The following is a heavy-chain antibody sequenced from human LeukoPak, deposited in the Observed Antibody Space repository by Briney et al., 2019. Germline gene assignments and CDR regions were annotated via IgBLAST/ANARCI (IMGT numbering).Heavy chain of an antibody. J-gene: IGHJ5*02. Sequence: KASETLSLTCTVSGGSISNYYWGWIRQPPGEGLEWIGRIYTSGSTNYNPSLKSRVTMSVDTSKNQFSLKLSSVTAADTAVYYCARDPGETAAVYNWFDPWGQGTLVTVSS. CDR3: ARDPGETAAVYNWFDP. V-gene: IGHV4-4*07. CDR2: IYTSGST. D-gene: IGHD6-13*01. CDR1: GGSISNYY.